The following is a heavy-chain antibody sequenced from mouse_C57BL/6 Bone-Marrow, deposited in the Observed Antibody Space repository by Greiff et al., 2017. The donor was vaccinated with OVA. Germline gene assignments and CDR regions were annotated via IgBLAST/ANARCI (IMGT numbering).Heavy chain of an antibody. CDR3: ARLNDGYYAMDY. CDR1: GYTFTTYP. CDR2: FHPYNDDT. J-gene: IGHJ4*01. V-gene: IGHV1-47*01. D-gene: IGHD2-3*01. Sequence: QVQLQQSGAELVKPGASVKMSCKASGYTFTTYPIEWMKQNHGKSLEWIGNFHPYNDDTKYNEKFKGKATLTVEKSSSTVYLDLSRLTSDDSAVYYCARLNDGYYAMDYWGQGTSVTVSS.